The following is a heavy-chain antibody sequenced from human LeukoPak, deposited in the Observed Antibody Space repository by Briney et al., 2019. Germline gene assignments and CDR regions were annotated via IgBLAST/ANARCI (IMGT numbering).Heavy chain of an antibody. V-gene: IGHV4-59*08. D-gene: IGHD2/OR15-2a*01. CDR1: GGSISSYY. CDR2: IYYSGST. Sequence: SETLSLTCTVSGGSISSYYWSWIRQPPGKGLEWIGYIYYSGSTNYNPSLKSRVTISVDTSKNQFSLKLSSVTAADTAVYFCARHPFSSPFDYWGQGTLVTVSS. J-gene: IGHJ4*02. CDR3: ARHPFSSPFDY.